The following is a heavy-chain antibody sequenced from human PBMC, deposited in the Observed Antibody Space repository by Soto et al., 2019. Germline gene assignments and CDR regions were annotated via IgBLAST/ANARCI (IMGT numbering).Heavy chain of an antibody. Sequence: SETLSLTCTVSGGSISSGGYYWSWIRQHPGKGLEWIGYIYYSGSTYYNPSLKSRVTISVDTSKNQFSLKLSSVTAADTAVYYCARVPRDILTGYYSDKTTLGALDIWGQGTMATV. D-gene: IGHD3-9*01. V-gene: IGHV4-31*03. J-gene: IGHJ3*02. CDR1: GGSISSGGYY. CDR2: IYYSGST. CDR3: ARVPRDILTGYYSDKTTLGALDI.